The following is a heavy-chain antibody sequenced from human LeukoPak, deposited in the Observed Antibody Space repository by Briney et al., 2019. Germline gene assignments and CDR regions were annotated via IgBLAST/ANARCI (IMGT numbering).Heavy chain of an antibody. CDR3: ARRLGRYFDWPNWFDP. CDR1: SGSISTSNYY. CDR2: IFYTGST. D-gene: IGHD3-9*01. Sequence: PSETLSLTCTVSSGSISTSNYYWGWVRQPPGKALEWIGNIFYTGSTYYSPSLKSRVTISVVTSKNQFSLKLSSVTAADTAVYYCARRLGRYFDWPNWFDPWGQGTLVTVSS. V-gene: IGHV4-39*07. J-gene: IGHJ5*02.